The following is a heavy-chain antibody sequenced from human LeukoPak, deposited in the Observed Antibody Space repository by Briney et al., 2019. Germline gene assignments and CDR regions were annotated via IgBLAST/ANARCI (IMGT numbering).Heavy chain of an antibody. CDR3: ARDALSPYDSSGYPDH. Sequence: ASVKGSCKASGYTFTSYGISWVRQAPGQGLEWMGWISAYNGNTNYAQKLQGRVTMTTDTSTSTAYMELRSLRSDDTAVYYCARDALSPYDSSGYPDHWGQGTLVTVSS. V-gene: IGHV1-18*01. CDR1: GYTFTSYG. CDR2: ISAYNGNT. D-gene: IGHD3-22*01. J-gene: IGHJ4*02.